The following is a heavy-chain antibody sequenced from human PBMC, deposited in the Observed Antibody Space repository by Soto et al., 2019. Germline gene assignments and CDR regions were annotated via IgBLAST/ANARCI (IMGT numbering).Heavy chain of an antibody. Sequence: PSETLSLTCTVSGGSISSGGYYWSWIRQHPGKGLEWIGYIYYSGSTYYNPSLKSRVTISVDTSKNQFSLKLSSVTAADTAVYYCARETYDFWSGDYYYYGMDVWGQRTTVTVSS. V-gene: IGHV4-31*03. J-gene: IGHJ6*02. CDR2: IYYSGST. D-gene: IGHD3-3*01. CDR1: GGSISSGGYY. CDR3: ARETYDFWSGDYYYYGMDV.